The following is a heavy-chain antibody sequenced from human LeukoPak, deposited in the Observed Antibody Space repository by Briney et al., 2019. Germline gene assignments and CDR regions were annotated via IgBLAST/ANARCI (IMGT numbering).Heavy chain of an antibody. CDR3: AKVLVGSGSYIDAVFDY. CDR1: GFTVSSSY. D-gene: IGHD3-10*01. Sequence: PGGSLRLSCAASGFTVSSSYMSWVRQAPGKGLEWVSVIYSGGSGSTYYADSVKGRFTISRDDSKNTLNLQMNSLSAEDTAVYYCAKVLVGSGSYIDAVFDYWGQGTLVTVSS. V-gene: IGHV3-53*01. J-gene: IGHJ4*02. CDR2: IYSGGSGST.